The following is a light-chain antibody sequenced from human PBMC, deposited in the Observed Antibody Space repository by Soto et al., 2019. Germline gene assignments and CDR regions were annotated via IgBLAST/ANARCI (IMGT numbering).Light chain of an antibody. V-gene: IGLV1-47*01. CDR3: AAWDDSLWV. CDR1: SSNIGSNY. CDR2: RNN. Sequence: QSVLTQSPSASGTPGQRVTMSCSGSSSNIGSNYVYWYQQLPGTAPQLLIYRNNQRPSGVPDRFSGSKSGTSASLAISGLRSEDEADYFCAAWDDSLWVFGGGTKLTVL. J-gene: IGLJ3*02.